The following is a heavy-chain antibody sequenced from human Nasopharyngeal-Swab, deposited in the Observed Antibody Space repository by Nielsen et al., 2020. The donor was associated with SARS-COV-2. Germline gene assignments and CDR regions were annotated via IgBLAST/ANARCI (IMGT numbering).Heavy chain of an antibody. V-gene: IGHV3-21*01. CDR2: ISSSSSYI. CDR1: GFTFSSYG. CDR3: AKGGTAHYYFDY. J-gene: IGHJ4*02. D-gene: IGHD2-21*02. Sequence: GESLKISCAASGFTFSSYGMNWVRQAPGKGLEWVSSISSSSSYIYYADSVKGRFTISRDNAKNSLYLQMNSLRAEDTAVYYCAKGGTAHYYFDYWAQGTLVTVSS.